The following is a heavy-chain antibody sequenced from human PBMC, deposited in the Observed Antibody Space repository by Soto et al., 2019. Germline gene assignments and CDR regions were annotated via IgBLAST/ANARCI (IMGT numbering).Heavy chain of an antibody. V-gene: IGHV4-4*02. D-gene: IGHD2-21*01. J-gene: IGHJ4*02. CDR2: IFHSGIT. Sequence: SETLCLTCAVSGDSISSTHWWTWVRQPPGKGLEYIGQIFHSGITNYNPSLESRVTISLDKSKSQFSLELSSVTAADTAVYYCARRWGGTFDYWGQGTLVTVSS. CDR1: GDSISSTHW. CDR3: ARRWGGTFDY.